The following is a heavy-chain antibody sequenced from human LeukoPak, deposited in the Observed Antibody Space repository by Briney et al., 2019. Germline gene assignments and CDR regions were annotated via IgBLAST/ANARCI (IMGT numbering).Heavy chain of an antibody. CDR3: ARGPLSRCSGGSCYSQEYDY. D-gene: IGHD2-15*01. CDR2: IIPISGTA. J-gene: IGHJ4*02. V-gene: IGHV1-69*13. CDR1: GGTFSSYA. Sequence: ASVKVSCKASGGTFSSYAISWVRQAPGQGLEWMGGIIPISGTANYAQKFQGRVTITVDESTSTAYMELSSLRSEDTAVYYCARGPLSRCSGGSCYSQEYDYWGQGTLVTVSS.